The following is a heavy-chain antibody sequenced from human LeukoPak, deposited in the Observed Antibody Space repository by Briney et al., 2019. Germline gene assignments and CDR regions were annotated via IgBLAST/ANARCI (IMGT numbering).Heavy chain of an antibody. CDR3: ARQYTDSRDWYFYYIDV. CDR1: GFKFEDYG. V-gene: IGHV3-20*01. CDR2: INWSGTNM. D-gene: IGHD3-22*01. Sequence: GGSLRLSCVGSGFKFEDYGMNWVRQVPGKGLEWVSGINWSGTNMGYADSVKGRFTISRDNAKNALYLQMNSPRAEDTALYLCARQYTDSRDWYFYYIDVWGKGTTVIVSS. J-gene: IGHJ6*03.